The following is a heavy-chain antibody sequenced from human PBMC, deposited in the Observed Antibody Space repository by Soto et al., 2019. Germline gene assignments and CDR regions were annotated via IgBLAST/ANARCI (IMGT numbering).Heavy chain of an antibody. Sequence: QVQLQQWGAGLLKPSETLSLTCAAYGGSFSGYYWSWIRQPPGKGLEWIGEINHSGSTNYNPSLKSRVTISVDTSKNQFSLKLSSVTAADTAVYYCASGKIRPRYYYGMDVWGQGTTVTVSS. V-gene: IGHV4-34*01. D-gene: IGHD1-1*01. J-gene: IGHJ6*02. CDR3: ASGKIRPRYYYGMDV. CDR2: INHSGST. CDR1: GGSFSGYY.